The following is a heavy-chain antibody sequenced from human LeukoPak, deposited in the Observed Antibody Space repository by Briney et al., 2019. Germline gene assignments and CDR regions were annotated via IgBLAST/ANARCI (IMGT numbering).Heavy chain of an antibody. CDR2: ISWNSGSI. V-gene: IGHV3-9*01. CDR3: ARVVAVAGMNY. J-gene: IGHJ4*02. CDR1: GFIFDDYA. Sequence: GGSLRLSCAASGFIFDDYAIHWVRQALGSSLEWVSGISWNSGSIGYADSVKGRFTISRDNAKNSVDLQMNSLRAEDTAVYCCARVVAVAGMNYWGQGTLVTVSS. D-gene: IGHD6-19*01.